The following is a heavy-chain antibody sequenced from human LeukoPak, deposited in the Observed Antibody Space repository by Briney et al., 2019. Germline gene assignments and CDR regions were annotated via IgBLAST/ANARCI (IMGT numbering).Heavy chain of an antibody. CDR3: ARDALRDDAFDI. J-gene: IGHJ3*02. V-gene: IGHV3-21*04. CDR2: ISSSSVYT. Sequence: GGSLRLSCVDSGFTFNKHHMNWVRQAPGKGLEWVSSISSSSVYTHYADSVKGRFTISRDNGKNSLYLQMHSLRAEDTALYYCARDALRDDAFDIWGQGTLVTVSS. CDR1: GFTFNKHH.